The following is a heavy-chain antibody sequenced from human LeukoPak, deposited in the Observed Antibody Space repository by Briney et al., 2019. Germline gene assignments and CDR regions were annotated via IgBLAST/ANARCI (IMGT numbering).Heavy chain of an antibody. Sequence: ASVKVSCKASGYTFTSYYMHWVRQAPGQGREWMGIINPSGGSTSYAQKFEGRVTMTRDTSTSTVYMELSSLRSEDTAVYYCASSITGSVDYYDSSGFDYWGQGTLVTVSS. CDR1: GYTFTSYY. CDR2: INPSGGST. CDR3: ASSITGSVDYYDSSGFDY. J-gene: IGHJ4*02. D-gene: IGHD3-22*01. V-gene: IGHV1-46*01.